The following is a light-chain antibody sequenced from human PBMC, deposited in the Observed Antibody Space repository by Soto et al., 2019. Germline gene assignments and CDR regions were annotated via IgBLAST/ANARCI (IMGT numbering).Light chain of an antibody. J-gene: IGKJ4*01. CDR2: VAS. CDR1: QNIGRF. V-gene: IGKV1-39*01. Sequence: DIQMTQSPSSLSASVGDRVTITCRASQNIGRFLNWHQQKPGKAPNVLINVASTLRSGVPSRFSGSGSGTDFNLTINSLQPEDFATYFCQQSFTTPLTFGGGTKX. CDR3: QQSFTTPLT.